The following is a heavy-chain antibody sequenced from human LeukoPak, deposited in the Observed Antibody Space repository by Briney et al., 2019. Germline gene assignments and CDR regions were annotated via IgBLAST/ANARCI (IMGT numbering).Heavy chain of an antibody. J-gene: IGHJ3*02. CDR3: AKDPPSIAVAIDDAFDI. CDR2: ISGSGGST. CDR1: GFTFSSAC. D-gene: IGHD6-19*01. Sequence: GGSLRLSCAASGFTFSSACLSWVRQAPGKGLEWVSAISGSGGSTYYADSVKGRFTISRDNSKNTLYLQMNSLRAEDTAVYYCAKDPPSIAVAIDDAFDIWGQGTMVTVSS. V-gene: IGHV3-23*01.